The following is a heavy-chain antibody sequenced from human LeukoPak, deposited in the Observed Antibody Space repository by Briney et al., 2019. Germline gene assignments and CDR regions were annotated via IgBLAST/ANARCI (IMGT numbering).Heavy chain of an antibody. CDR3: ARDRGTWNDDGFDY. J-gene: IGHJ4*02. D-gene: IGHD1-1*01. V-gene: IGHV4-4*07. CDR2: IYISGST. Sequence: PSETLSLTCTVSGYSISSGYYWGWIRQPAGKGLEWIGRIYISGSTNYNPSLKSRVTMSVDTSKNQFSLKLSSVTAADTAVYYCARDRGTWNDDGFDYWGQGTLVTVSS. CDR1: GYSISSGYY.